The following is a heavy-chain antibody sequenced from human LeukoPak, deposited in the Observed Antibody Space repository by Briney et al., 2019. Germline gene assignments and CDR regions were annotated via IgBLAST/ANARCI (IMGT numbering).Heavy chain of an antibody. J-gene: IGHJ5*02. Sequence: PSETLSPTCSVSGGSISTYYWNWIRETPGKGLEWIGHISNGNTDYNPSLKSRVTISVDTSKNQFSLKLTSVTAADTAIYYCARDKAHTYGRYSDPWGQGALVTVSS. D-gene: IGHD5-18*01. CDR1: GGSISTYY. CDR3: ARDKAHTYGRYSDP. V-gene: IGHV4-59*01. CDR2: ISNGNT.